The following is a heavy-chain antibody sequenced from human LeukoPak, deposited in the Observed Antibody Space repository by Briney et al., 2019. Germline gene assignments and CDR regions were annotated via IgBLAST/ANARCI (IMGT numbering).Heavy chain of an antibody. Sequence: ASVKVSCKASGYTFTSYGISWVRQAPGQGLEWMGWISAYNGNTNYAQKLQGRVTMTTDTSTSTAYMELRSLRSDDTAVYYCARESSPIGPFIVGVVDVKQDAFDIWGQGTMVTVSS. D-gene: IGHD1-26*01. J-gene: IGHJ3*02. V-gene: IGHV1-18*01. CDR3: ARESSPIGPFIVGVVDVKQDAFDI. CDR2: ISAYNGNT. CDR1: GYTFTSYG.